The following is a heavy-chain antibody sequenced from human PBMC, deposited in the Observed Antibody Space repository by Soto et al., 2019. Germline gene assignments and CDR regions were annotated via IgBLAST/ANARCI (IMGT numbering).Heavy chain of an antibody. CDR3: AKGQGALLEERDWFDP. V-gene: IGHV3-23*01. D-gene: IGHD1-26*01. J-gene: IGHJ5*02. CDR2: ISGSGGST. CDR1: GFTFSSYA. Sequence: EVQLLESGGGLVQPGGSLRLSCAASGFTFSSYAMIWVRQAPGKGLEWVSVISGSGGSTYYADAVKGRFTNSRDNSKNTLNLQMNSLRAEDTAVYYCAKGQGALLEERDWFDPWGQGTLVTVSS.